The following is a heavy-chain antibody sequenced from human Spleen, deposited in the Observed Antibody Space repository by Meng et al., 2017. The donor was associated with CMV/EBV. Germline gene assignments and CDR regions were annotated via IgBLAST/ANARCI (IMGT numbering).Heavy chain of an antibody. CDR1: GGSVSDHY. D-gene: IGHD3-16*01. V-gene: IGHV4-34*01. J-gene: IGHJ6*02. CDR2: ISHSGST. Sequence: SETLSLTCAVDGGSVSDHYWTWGLEWIGEISHSGSTNYNPSLKSRVTISVDTSKNQFSLKLSSVTAADTAVYYCARDLPLDIITDSDYYGMDVWGQGTTVTVSS. CDR3: ARDLPLDIITDSDYYGMDV.